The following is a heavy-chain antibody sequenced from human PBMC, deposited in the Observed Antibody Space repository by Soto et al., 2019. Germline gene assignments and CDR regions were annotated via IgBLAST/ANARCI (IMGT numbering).Heavy chain of an antibody. CDR3: ARATWYSEY. CDR1: GGPISSSSYY. CDR2: IYYTGST. J-gene: IGHJ4*02. D-gene: IGHD5-12*01. Sequence: SETLSLTCTVSGGPISSSSYYWGWIRQPPGKGLEWIGTIYYTGSTYYNPSLKSRVTISVDTSKNRVSLNLSSVTAADTAIYYCARATWYSEYWGQGTLVTVSS. V-gene: IGHV4-39*07.